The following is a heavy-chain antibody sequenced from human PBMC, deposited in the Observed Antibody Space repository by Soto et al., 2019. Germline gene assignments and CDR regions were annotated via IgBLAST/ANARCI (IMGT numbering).Heavy chain of an antibody. V-gene: IGHV4-59*01. CDR1: GGSISSYY. J-gene: IGHJ6*02. CDR2: IYYSGST. Sequence: QVQLQESGPGLVKPSETLSLTCTVSGGSISSYYWSWIRQPPGKGLEWIGYIYYSGSTNYNPSLKSRVTISVDPSKNQCSLKLSSVTAADTAVYYCARDGGGGFLAYGMDVWGQGTTVTVSS. CDR3: ARDGGGGFLAYGMDV. D-gene: IGHD3-3*01.